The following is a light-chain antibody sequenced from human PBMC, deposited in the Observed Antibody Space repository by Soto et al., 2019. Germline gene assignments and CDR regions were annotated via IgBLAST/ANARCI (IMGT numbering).Light chain of an antibody. J-gene: IGKJ1*01. Sequence: IVMTQSPATLSASPWQSATLSASASQSVRSNLAWYQQKPGQAPRLLIYGASTRATGIPARFSGSGSGTQFTLTISSLQSEDFAVYYCQQYNNWPPAWTFGQGTKVDIK. V-gene: IGKV3-15*01. CDR3: QQYNNWPPAWT. CDR2: GAS. CDR1: QSVRSN.